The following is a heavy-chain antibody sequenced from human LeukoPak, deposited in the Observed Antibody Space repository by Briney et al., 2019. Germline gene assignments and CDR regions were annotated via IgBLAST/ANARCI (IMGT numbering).Heavy chain of an antibody. D-gene: IGHD4-17*01. CDR3: ATEGGWQPTDYGDNVY. V-gene: IGHV1-18*01. J-gene: IGHJ4*02. CDR2: ISPYKGNT. Sequence: ASVKVSCKASGYTFTRYGISWVRQAPGQGLEWMGWISPYKGNTNYAQNLQGRVTMTTDTSTSTAYMEVRSLRSDDTAVYYCATEGGWQPTDYGDNVYWGQGTLVTVSS. CDR1: GYTFTRYG.